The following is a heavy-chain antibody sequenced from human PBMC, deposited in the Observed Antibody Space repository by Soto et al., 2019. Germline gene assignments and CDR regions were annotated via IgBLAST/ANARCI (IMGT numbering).Heavy chain of an antibody. CDR1: GYTFTSYG. CDR3: ARDCVLDLAS. V-gene: IGHV1-18*01. CDR2: ISGYNGDT. Sequence: QVQLVQSGGAVKQPGASVKAYCQTSGYTFTSYGISWERQAPGQGLEWMGWISGYNGDTKYVQKCQGRVTVTTDPSTNTPYMEGRRRRADDTAVYYCARDCVLDLASLGQGTLVTVS. J-gene: IGHJ5*01. D-gene: IGHD2-21*01.